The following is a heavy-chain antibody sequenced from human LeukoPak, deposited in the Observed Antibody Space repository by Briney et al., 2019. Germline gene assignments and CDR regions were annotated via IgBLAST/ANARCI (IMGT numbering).Heavy chain of an antibody. J-gene: IGHJ6*03. Sequence: PGGSLRLSCAASGFTFSSYAMHWVRQAPGRGLEWVSGINWNGGSTGYADSVKGRFTISRDNAKNSLYLQMNSLRAEDTALYHCARGDSSYYYMDVWGKGTTVTVSS. CDR1: GFTFSSYA. CDR2: INWNGGST. V-gene: IGHV3-20*01. CDR3: ARGDSSYYYMDV. D-gene: IGHD6-13*01.